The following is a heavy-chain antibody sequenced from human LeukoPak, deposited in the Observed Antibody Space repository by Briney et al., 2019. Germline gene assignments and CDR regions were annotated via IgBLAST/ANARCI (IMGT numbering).Heavy chain of an antibody. Sequence: ASVKVSCKASGYTFTSYGISWVRQAPGQGLEWMGWISAYNGNTNYAQKLRGRVTMTTDTSTSTAYMELRSLRSDDTAVYYCARGADDYVWGSYRYITTGFDYWGQGTLVTVSS. J-gene: IGHJ4*02. CDR1: GYTFTSYG. D-gene: IGHD3-16*02. CDR2: ISAYNGNT. V-gene: IGHV1-18*04. CDR3: ARGADDYVWGSYRYITTGFDY.